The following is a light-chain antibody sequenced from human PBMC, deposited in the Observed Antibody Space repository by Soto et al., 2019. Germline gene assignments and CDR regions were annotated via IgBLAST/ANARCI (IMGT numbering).Light chain of an antibody. CDR3: QQSYSTPLLT. CDR2: AAS. V-gene: IGKV1-39*01. CDR1: QSISSY. J-gene: IGKJ4*01. Sequence: DIQMTQSPSSLSASVGDRVTITCRASQSISSYLNWYQQKPGKAPKLLIYAASSLQGGVPSRFSGSGSGTDFTLTISSLQPEDFATYYCQQSYSTPLLTFGGGTKVEIK.